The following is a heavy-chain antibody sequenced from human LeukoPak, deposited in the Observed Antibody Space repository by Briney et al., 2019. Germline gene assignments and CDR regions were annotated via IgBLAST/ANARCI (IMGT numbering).Heavy chain of an antibody. CDR2: IFHTGST. J-gene: IGHJ4*02. D-gene: IGHD3-3*01. V-gene: IGHV4-38-2*02. Sequence: SETLSLTCTVSGDSISSGNYWGWIRQPPGKGLEWIGSIFHTGSTNYNPSLKSRVTISVDTSKNQFSLKLSSVTAADTAVYYCARSRPVITPRRFLEWLLGAYFDYWGQGTLVTVSS. CDR1: GDSISSGNY. CDR3: ARSRPVITPRRFLEWLLGAYFDY.